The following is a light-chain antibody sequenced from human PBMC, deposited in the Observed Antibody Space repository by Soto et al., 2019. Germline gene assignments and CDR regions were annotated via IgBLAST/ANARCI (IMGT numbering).Light chain of an antibody. V-gene: IGKV3-11*01. J-gene: IGKJ5*01. Sequence: IVLTQSPATLSLSPGDRATLSCRASQSVRSYLIWYQQKPGQAPRLLMYDASNRASGIPGRFTGSGSGTDFTLTISSLEPEDFAVYYCQHRSSWPITFGQGTRLEIK. CDR3: QHRSSWPIT. CDR1: QSVRSY. CDR2: DAS.